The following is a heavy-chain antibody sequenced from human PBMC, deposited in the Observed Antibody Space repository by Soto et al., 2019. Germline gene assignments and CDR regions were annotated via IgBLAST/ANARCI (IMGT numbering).Heavy chain of an antibody. D-gene: IGHD1-7*01. V-gene: IGHV3-23*01. CDR3: AKGDWDYIAGHFDY. CDR2: ISGTAGNT. Sequence: VQLLESGGGLVQPGGSLRLSCAASGFTFTSCAMSWVRQALGKGLEWVSAISGTAGNTYHADSVKGRFTISRDISKNTLYLQMNSLRAEDTAVYYCAKGDWDYIAGHFDYWGQGTLVTVSS. J-gene: IGHJ4*02. CDR1: GFTFTSCA.